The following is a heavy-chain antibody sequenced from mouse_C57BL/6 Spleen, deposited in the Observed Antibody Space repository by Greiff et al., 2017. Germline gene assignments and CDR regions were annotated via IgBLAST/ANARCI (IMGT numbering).Heavy chain of an antibody. CDR3: ARIPTAQATGFAY. CDR2: IWWDDDK. D-gene: IGHD3-2*02. CDR1: GFSLSTFGMG. V-gene: IGHV8-8*01. J-gene: IGHJ3*01. Sequence: ESGPGILQPSQTLSLTCSFSGFSLSTFGMGVGWIRQPSGQGLEWLAHIWWDDDKYSNPALKSRLTISKDTSKNQVFLKIANVDTADTATYYCARIPTAQATGFAYWGQGTLVTVSA.